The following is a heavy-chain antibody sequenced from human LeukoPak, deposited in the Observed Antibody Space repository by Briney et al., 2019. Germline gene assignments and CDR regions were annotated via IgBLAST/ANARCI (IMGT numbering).Heavy chain of an antibody. Sequence: PGGSLRLSCAASGFTFSNVWMSWVRQAPGKGLEWVGRTRNKANSYTTEYAASVKGRFTISRDDSKNSLYLQMNSLKTEDTAVYYCVLVVVITHDAFDIWGQGTMVTVSS. CDR2: TRNKANSYTT. J-gene: IGHJ3*02. CDR1: GFTFSNVW. V-gene: IGHV3-72*01. CDR3: VLVVVITHDAFDI. D-gene: IGHD3-22*01.